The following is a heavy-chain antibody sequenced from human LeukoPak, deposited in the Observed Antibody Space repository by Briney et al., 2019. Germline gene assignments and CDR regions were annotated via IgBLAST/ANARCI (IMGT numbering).Heavy chain of an antibody. D-gene: IGHD2-8*01. V-gene: IGHV1-18*01. J-gene: IGHJ4*02. CDR2: ISAYNGNT. CDR1: GYTFTSYG. CDR3: ARRHCTNGVCYYYFDY. Sequence: ASVKVSCKASGYTFTSYGISWVRQAPGQGLEWMGWISAYNGNTNYVQKLQGRVTMTTDTSTSTAYMELRSLRSDDTAVYYCARRHCTNGVCYYYFDYWGQGTLVTVSS.